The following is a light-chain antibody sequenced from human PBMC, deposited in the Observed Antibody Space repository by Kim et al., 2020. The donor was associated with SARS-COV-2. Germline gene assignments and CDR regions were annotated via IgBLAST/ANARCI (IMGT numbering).Light chain of an antibody. Sequence: SLTLSSTGTSCDVCGYDYVSCYHQHPGKAPKLMVYYDNNRPSGVSTRFSCSKSGNTASLLISGLKADDEAGYYCCSYTGSSTVVFGGGTQLTVL. V-gene: IGLV2-14*03. CDR2: YDN. J-gene: IGLJ2*01. CDR3: CSYTGSSTVV. CDR1: SCDVCGYDY.